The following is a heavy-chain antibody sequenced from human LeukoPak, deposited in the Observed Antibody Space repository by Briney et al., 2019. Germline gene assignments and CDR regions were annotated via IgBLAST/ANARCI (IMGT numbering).Heavy chain of an antibody. V-gene: IGHV4-34*01. J-gene: IGHJ4*02. CDR2: INHSGST. Sequence: SDTLSLTCAVYGGSFSGYYWSWIRQPPGKGLEWIGEINHSGSTNYNPSLKSRVTISVDTSKNQFSLKLSSVTAADTAVYYCARGNYYDSSGFSWGQGTLVTVSS. D-gene: IGHD3-22*01. CDR1: GGSFSGYY. CDR3: ARGNYYDSSGFS.